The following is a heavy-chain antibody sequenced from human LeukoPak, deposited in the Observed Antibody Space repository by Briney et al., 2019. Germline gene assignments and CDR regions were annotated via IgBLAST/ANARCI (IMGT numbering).Heavy chain of an antibody. CDR1: GFTVSTKY. Sequence: GGSLRLSCVASGFTVSTKYMSWVRQAPGKGLEWVSVIYTGGTTNYADSVRGRFTISRDNSKNTLYLQMDSLRAEDTAVYYCARGRRYDTGGYKTFGWYFDLWGRGTLVIVSS. J-gene: IGHJ2*01. V-gene: IGHV3-53*01. D-gene: IGHD2-8*02. CDR3: ARGRRYDTGGYKTFGWYFDL. CDR2: IYTGGTT.